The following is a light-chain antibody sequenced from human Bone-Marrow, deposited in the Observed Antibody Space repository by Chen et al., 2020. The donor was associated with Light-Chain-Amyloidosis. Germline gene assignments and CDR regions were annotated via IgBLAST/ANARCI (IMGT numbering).Light chain of an antibody. CDR3: QQYNSHPLT. Sequence: DIQMTQSPSSLSASIGDRVTITCRASQGIRTYLAWVQQMPGKAPKSLIYDASRLHSGVPSKFSGSGSGTDFNLTISSLRPEDFATYYCQQYNSHPLTFGGGTKVEIK. J-gene: IGKJ4*01. CDR2: DAS. V-gene: IGKV1-16*02. CDR1: QGIRTY.